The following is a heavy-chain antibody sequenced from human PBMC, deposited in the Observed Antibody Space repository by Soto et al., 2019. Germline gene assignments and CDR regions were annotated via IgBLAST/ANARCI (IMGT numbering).Heavy chain of an antibody. D-gene: IGHD5-18*01. CDR3: AKDPGSYGYSRTHPNYGMDV. J-gene: IGHJ6*02. V-gene: IGHV3-43*01. Sequence: GGSLRLSCAASGFTFDDYTMHWVRQAPGKGLEWVSLISWDGGSTYYADSVKGRFTISRDNSKNSLYLQMNSLRTEDTALYYCAKDPGSYGYSRTHPNYGMDVWGQGTTVTVSS. CDR1: GFTFDDYT. CDR2: ISWDGGST.